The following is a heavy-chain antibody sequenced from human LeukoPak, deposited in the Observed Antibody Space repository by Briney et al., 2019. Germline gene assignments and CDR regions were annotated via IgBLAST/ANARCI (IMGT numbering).Heavy chain of an antibody. CDR2: ISYDGSNK. CDR3: ARGVAAASY. CDR1: GFTFSSYA. Sequence: GRSLRLSCAASGFTFSSYAMHWVRQAPGKGLERVAVISYDGSNKYYADSVKGRFTISRDNSKNTLYLQMNSLRAEDTAVYYCARGVAAASYWGQGTLVTVSS. D-gene: IGHD2-15*01. J-gene: IGHJ4*02. V-gene: IGHV3-30-3*01.